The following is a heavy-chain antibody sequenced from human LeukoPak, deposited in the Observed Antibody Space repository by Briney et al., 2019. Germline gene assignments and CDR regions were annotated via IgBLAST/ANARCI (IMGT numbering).Heavy chain of an antibody. CDR2: MNPNSGNT. CDR1: GYTFTSYG. CDR3: ARDGYCSSTSCPSGIDAFDI. Sequence: ASVKVSCKASGYTFTSYGISWVRQAPGQGLEWMGWMNPNSGNTGYAQKFQGRVTITRNTSISTAYMELSSLRSEDTAVYYCARDGYCSSTSCPSGIDAFDIWGQGTMVTVSS. J-gene: IGHJ3*02. V-gene: IGHV1-8*03. D-gene: IGHD2-2*03.